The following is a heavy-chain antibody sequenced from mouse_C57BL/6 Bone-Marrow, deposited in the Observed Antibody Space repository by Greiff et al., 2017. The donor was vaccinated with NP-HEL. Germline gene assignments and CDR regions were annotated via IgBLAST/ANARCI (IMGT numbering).Heavy chain of an antibody. J-gene: IGHJ1*03. Sequence: QVQLQQPGAELVKPGASVKLSCKASGYTFTSYWMQWVKQRPGQGLEWIGEIDPSDSYTNYNQKFKGKATLTVDTSSSTAYMQLSSLTSEDSAVYYCARYSGYYYGSSDLYWYFDVWGTGTTVTVSS. CDR2: IDPSDSYT. V-gene: IGHV1-50*01. CDR1: GYTFTSYW. CDR3: ARYSGYYYGSSDLYWYFDV. D-gene: IGHD1-1*01.